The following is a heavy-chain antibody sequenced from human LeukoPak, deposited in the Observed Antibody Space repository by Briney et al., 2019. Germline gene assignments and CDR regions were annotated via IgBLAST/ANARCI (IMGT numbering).Heavy chain of an antibody. CDR3: ARDDYDILTGYATFDP. D-gene: IGHD3-9*01. Sequence: ASVKVSCKASGYTFTGYYMHWVRQAPGLGLEWMGWINPNSGGTNYAQKFQGRVTMTRDTSISTAYMELSRLRSDDTAVYYCARDDYDILTGYATFDPWGQGTLVTVSS. J-gene: IGHJ5*02. V-gene: IGHV1-2*02. CDR2: INPNSGGT. CDR1: GYTFTGYY.